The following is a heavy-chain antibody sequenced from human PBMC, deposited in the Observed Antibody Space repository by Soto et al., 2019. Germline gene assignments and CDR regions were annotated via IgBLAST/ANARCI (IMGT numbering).Heavy chain of an antibody. J-gene: IGHJ3*02. CDR1: GYTFTGYY. D-gene: IGHD5-12*01. CDR3: ARGLGSGSPGGI. Sequence: ASVKVSCKPSGYTFTGYYMHCVRQAPGQGFAWMGWINPNSGGTNYAQKFQGWVTMTRDTSISTAYMELSRLRSDDTAVYYCARGLGSGSPGGIWGQGTMVTVSS. CDR2: INPNSGGT. V-gene: IGHV1-2*04.